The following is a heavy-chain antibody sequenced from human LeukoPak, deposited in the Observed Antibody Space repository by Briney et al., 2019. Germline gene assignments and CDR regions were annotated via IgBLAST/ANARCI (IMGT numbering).Heavy chain of an antibody. V-gene: IGHV1-2*02. CDR3: ARGYYDSHGGGIDY. J-gene: IGHJ4*02. CDR1: GYTFTGYY. Sequence: ASVKVSCKASGYTFTGYYMHWVRQAPGQGLEWMGWINPNSGGTNYAQKFQGRVTMTRDTSISTAYMELSRLRSDDTAVYYCARGYYDSHGGGIDYWGQGTLVTVSS. CDR2: INPNSGGT. D-gene: IGHD3-22*01.